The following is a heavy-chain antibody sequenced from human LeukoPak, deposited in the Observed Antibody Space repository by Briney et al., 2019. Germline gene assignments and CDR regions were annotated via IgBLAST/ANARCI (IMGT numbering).Heavy chain of an antibody. CDR3: AKVGNYYDSSGSFDI. CDR2: ISGSGGST. J-gene: IGHJ3*02. Sequence: GGSLRLSCAASGFTFSSYGMSWVRQAPGKGLEWVSAISGSGGSTYYADSVKGRFTISRDNSKNTLYLQMNSLRAEDTAVYYCAKVGNYYDSSGSFDIWGQGTMVTVSS. V-gene: IGHV3-23*01. CDR1: GFTFSSYG. D-gene: IGHD3-22*01.